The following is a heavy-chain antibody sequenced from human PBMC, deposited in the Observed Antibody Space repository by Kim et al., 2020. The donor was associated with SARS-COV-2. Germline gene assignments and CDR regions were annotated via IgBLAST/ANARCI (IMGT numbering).Heavy chain of an antibody. CDR1: GGSISSYY. V-gene: IGHV4-59*01. Sequence: SETLSLTCTVSGGSISSYYWSWIRQPPGKGLEWIGYIYYSGSTNYNPSLKSRVTISVDTSKNQFSLKLSSVTAADTAVYYCAREGGSGWSNSFDYWGQGTLVTVSS. CDR2: IYYSGST. D-gene: IGHD6-19*01. CDR3: AREGGSGWSNSFDY. J-gene: IGHJ4*02.